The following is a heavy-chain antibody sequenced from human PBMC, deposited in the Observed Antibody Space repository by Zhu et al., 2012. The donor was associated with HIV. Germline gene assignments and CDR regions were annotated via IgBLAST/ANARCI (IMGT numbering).Heavy chain of an antibody. J-gene: IGHJ4*02. CDR2: LLNSGTS. Sequence: QVQLEESGPRLVKPSETLSLNCSVSGGSITSKSYYWGWIRQPPGKGLEWIGTLLNSGTSYYKPSLKSRVSISVDTSENQFSLRLKSVTVTDTAVYYCARQRIIMVRESSSKSAFDQWGQGSLVAVS. CDR1: GGSITSKSYY. CDR3: ARQRIIMVRESSSKSAFDQ. D-gene: IGHD3-10*01. V-gene: IGHV4-39*01.